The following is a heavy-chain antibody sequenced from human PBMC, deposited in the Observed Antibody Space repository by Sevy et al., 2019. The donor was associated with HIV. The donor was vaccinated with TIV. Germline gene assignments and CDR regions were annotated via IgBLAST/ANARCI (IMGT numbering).Heavy chain of an antibody. CDR3: ASAGRFLEWLSASYYYGMDV. J-gene: IGHJ6*02. V-gene: IGHV4-61*01. CDR1: GGSVSSGSYY. Sequence: SETLSLTCTVSGGSVSSGSYYWSWIRQPPGKRLEWIGYIYYSGSTNYNPSLKGRVTISVDTSKNQFSLQLSSVTAADTAVYYCASAGRFLEWLSASYYYGMDVWGQGPTVTVSS. D-gene: IGHD3-3*01. CDR2: IYYSGST.